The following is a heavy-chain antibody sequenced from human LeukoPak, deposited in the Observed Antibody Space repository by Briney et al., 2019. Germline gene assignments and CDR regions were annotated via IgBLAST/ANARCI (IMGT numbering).Heavy chain of an antibody. Sequence: ASVKVSCKASGYTFNSYGISWVRQAAGQGLKEKGWITAYNGNTNYAQKLQGRVTMTTDTSTSTAYMELRSLRSDDTAVYFRARDGIRYCSSTSCPHGALNFDYWGQGTLVTVSS. D-gene: IGHD2-2*01. CDR2: ITAYNGNT. CDR1: GYTFNSYG. V-gene: IGHV1-18*04. J-gene: IGHJ4*02. CDR3: ARDGIRYCSSTSCPHGALNFDY.